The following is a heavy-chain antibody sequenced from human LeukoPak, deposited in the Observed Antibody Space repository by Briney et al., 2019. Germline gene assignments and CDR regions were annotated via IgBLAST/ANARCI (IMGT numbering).Heavy chain of an antibody. V-gene: IGHV3-30-3*01. Sequence: PGGSLRLSCAASGFTFSSYAMHWVRQAPGKGLEWVAVMSFDGSNKPYADPVKGRFTISRDNSKNTLFLQMNSLRPEDTAVYYCARIIVPAASYYYYGMDVWGQGTTVTVSS. CDR3: ARIIVPAASYYYYGMDV. CDR1: GFTFSSYA. D-gene: IGHD2-2*01. CDR2: MSFDGSNK. J-gene: IGHJ6*02.